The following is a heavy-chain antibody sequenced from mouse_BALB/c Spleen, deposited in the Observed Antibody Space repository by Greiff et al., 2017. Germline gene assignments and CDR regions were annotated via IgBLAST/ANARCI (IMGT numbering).Heavy chain of an antibody. CDR2: ISDGGSYT. CDR1: GFTFSDYY. CDR3: ARDTYGYFDV. J-gene: IGHJ1*01. V-gene: IGHV5-4*02. Sequence: DVHLVESGGGLVKPGGSLKLSCAASGFTFSDYYMYWVRQTPEKRLEWVATISDGGSYTYYPDSVKGRFTISRDNAKNNLYLQMSSLKSEDTAMYYCARDTYGYFDVWGAGTTVTVSS.